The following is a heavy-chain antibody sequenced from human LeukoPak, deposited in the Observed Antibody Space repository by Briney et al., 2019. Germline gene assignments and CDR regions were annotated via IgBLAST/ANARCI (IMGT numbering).Heavy chain of an antibody. CDR1: GFTFSSYW. V-gene: IGHV3-7*01. Sequence: GGSLRLSCAASGFTFSSYWMSWVRQAPGKGLEWVANIKQDGSEKYYVDSVKGRFTISRDNAKNSLYLQMNSLRAEDTAGYYCARVFGELWLYYYYYGMDVWGQGTTVTVSS. D-gene: IGHD5-18*01. J-gene: IGHJ6*02. CDR3: ARVFGELWLYYYYYGMDV. CDR2: IKQDGSEK.